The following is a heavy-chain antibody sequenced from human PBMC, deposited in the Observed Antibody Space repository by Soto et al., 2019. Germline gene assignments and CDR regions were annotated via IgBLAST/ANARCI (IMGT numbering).Heavy chain of an antibody. CDR3: ARDVSHNWFDL. CDR2: ISAYNGNT. CDR1: GYTSTSYG. Sequence: ASVKVSCKASGYTSTSYGISWVRQAPGQGLEWMGWISAYNGNTNYAQKFQGRVTITADESTSTAYMELSSLRSEDTAVYYCARDVSHNWFDLWGQGTLVTVSS. V-gene: IGHV1-18*01. J-gene: IGHJ5*02.